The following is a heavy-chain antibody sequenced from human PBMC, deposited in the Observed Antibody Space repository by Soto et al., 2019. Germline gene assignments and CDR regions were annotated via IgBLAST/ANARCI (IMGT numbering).Heavy chain of an antibody. CDR3: AVVEPADAFDI. J-gene: IGHJ3*02. D-gene: IGHD1-1*01. CDR1: GGSFSGCY. V-gene: IGHV4-34*01. CDR2: SNHSDST. Sequence: QVQLQQWGAGLLKPSETLSLTCAVYGGSFSGCYWSWIRQPPGKGLEWIGESNHSDSTNYNPPLKSRVTISVDTSKNQFSLKLSSVTAADTAVYYCAVVEPADAFDIWGQGTMVTVSS.